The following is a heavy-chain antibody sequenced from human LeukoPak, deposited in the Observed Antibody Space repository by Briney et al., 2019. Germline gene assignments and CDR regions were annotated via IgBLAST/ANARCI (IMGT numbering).Heavy chain of an antibody. CDR3: ARDKPGFLEGDMDV. CDR1: GFIVSGHY. J-gene: IGHJ6*03. CDR2: IYTSGTT. D-gene: IGHD3-3*01. V-gene: IGHV3-53*01. Sequence: GGSLRLSCAASGFIVSGHYMSWVRQAPGEGLEWVSLIYTSGTTTYADSVKGRFTISRDPSKNTVYLQTNRLRVEDTAVYYCARDKPGFLEGDMDVWGIGTTVTVSS.